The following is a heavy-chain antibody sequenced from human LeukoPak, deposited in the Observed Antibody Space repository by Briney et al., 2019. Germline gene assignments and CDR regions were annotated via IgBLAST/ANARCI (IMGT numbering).Heavy chain of an antibody. CDR1: GYTLTNYV. V-gene: IGHV1-3*01. D-gene: IGHD2-21*01. CDR3: ARDDCGDTCYPGGY. Sequence: GASVKVSCKASGYTLTNYVVHWVRQAPGQRPEWMGWINAGNGDTKYSQNFQGRVTITRDTSASTAYMELSSLTSEDTALYYCARDDCGDTCYPGGYWGQGTLVTVSS. CDR2: INAGNGDT. J-gene: IGHJ4*02.